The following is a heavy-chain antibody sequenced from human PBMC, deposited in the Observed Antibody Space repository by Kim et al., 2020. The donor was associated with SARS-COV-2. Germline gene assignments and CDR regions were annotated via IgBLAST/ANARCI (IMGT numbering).Heavy chain of an antibody. J-gene: IGHJ4*02. V-gene: IGHV1-69*01. D-gene: IGHD3-3*01. CDR3: ARLTERVTIFGVVDDY. Sequence: KFQGRVTITADESTSTAYMELSSLRSEDTAVYYCARLTERVTIFGVVDDYWGQGTLVTVSS.